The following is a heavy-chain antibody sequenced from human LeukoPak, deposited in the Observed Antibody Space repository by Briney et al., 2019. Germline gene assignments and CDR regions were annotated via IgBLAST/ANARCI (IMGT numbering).Heavy chain of an antibody. Sequence: GGSLRLSCAASGFTFSSYSMTWVRQAPGKGLEWVSSIGSGGNYIYYADSVKGRFTISRDNAKNSLYLQMNSLRAEDTAVYYCARAYSYGSIFDYWGQGTLVTVSS. V-gene: IGHV3-21*01. J-gene: IGHJ4*02. CDR2: IGSGGNYI. D-gene: IGHD5-18*01. CDR1: GFTFSSYS. CDR3: ARAYSYGSIFDY.